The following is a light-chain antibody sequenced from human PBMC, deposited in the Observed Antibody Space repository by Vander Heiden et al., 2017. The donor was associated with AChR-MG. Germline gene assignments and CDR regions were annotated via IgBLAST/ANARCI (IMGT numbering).Light chain of an antibody. J-gene: IGLJ1*01. V-gene: IGLV3-21*02. CDR2: DDN. CDR1: NIGSKN. Sequence: SYVLTQPPSVSVAPGQTARITCGGNNIGSKNVHWYQQKPGQAPVLVVYDDNDRPSGIPERFSGSNSGNTATLTISRVEAGDEADFYCQVWDTHSDHYVFGTRTRVTVL. CDR3: QVWDTHSDHYV.